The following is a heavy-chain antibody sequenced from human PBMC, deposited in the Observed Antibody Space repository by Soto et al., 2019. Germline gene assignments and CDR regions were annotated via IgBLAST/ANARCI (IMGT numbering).Heavy chain of an antibody. CDR2: ITGTGGNT. CDR3: ARIRGYWYGLDV. Sequence: GGSLRLSCAASGFPLSTYGVTWVRQAPGKGLEWVSAITGTGGNTYYVDSVKGRFTSSRDNSKNMLYLQVNSLRVEDTAVYYCARIRGYWYGLDVWGQGTTVTVSS. V-gene: IGHV3-23*01. J-gene: IGHJ6*02. CDR1: GFPLSTYG.